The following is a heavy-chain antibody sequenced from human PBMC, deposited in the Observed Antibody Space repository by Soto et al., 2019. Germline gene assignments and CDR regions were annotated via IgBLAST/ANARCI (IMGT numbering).Heavy chain of an antibody. CDR1: GGSISSGGYF. CDR3: ARDTGALQKAASFDI. V-gene: IGHV4-31*03. CDR2: IYYSGST. D-gene: IGHD6-25*01. Sequence: SETLSLTCTVSGGSISSGGYFWSWIRQHPGKGLEWIGYIYYSGSTYYKSSLKSRLTISADTSKNQFSLKLSSVTAADTALYYCARDTGALQKAASFDIWGQGTMVTVS. J-gene: IGHJ3*02.